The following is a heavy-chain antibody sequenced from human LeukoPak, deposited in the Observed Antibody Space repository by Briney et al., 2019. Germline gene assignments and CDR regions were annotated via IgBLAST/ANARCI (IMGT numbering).Heavy chain of an antibody. CDR2: INHSGST. CDR1: GGSFSGYY. V-gene: IGHV4-34*01. J-gene: IGHJ1*01. D-gene: IGHD6-13*01. Sequence: SSETLSLTCAVYGGSFSGYYWSWIRQPPGKGLEWIGEINHSGSTNYNPSLKSRVTISVDTSKNQFSLKLSSVTAADTAVYYCARPTAAGSTGKYFQHWGQGTLVTVSS. CDR3: ARPTAAGSTGKYFQH.